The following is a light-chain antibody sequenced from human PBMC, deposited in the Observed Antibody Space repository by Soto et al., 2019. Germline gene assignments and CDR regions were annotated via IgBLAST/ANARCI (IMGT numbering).Light chain of an antibody. CDR1: NIGNKS. J-gene: IGLJ2*01. V-gene: IGLV3-21*02. CDR2: DDS. Sequence: SYELTQPPSVSVAPGQTASITCGGNNIGNKSVHWYRQKPGKSPVLVVYDDSDRPSGIPERFSGSNSGNTATLTISRVEAGDEADYYCQVWETGSDPVVFGGGTKVTVL. CDR3: QVWETGSDPVV.